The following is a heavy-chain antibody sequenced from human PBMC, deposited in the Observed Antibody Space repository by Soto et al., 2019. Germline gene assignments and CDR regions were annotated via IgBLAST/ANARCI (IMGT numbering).Heavy chain of an antibody. CDR2: INPNSGGT. Sequence: ASVKVSCKASGYTFTGCYMHWVRQAPGQGLEWMGWINPNSGGTNYAQKFQGRVTMTRDTSISTAYMELSRLRSDDTAVYYCARVLRRPDYYYYGMDVWGQGTTVAVSS. CDR3: ARVLRRPDYYYYGMDV. D-gene: IGHD4-17*01. V-gene: IGHV1-2*02. CDR1: GYTFTGCY. J-gene: IGHJ6*02.